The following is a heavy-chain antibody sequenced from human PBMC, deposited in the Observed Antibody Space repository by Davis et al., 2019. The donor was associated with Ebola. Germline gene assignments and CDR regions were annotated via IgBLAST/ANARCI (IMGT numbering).Heavy chain of an antibody. CDR1: GGTFSSYA. Sequence: SVKVSCKASGGTFSSYAISWVRQAPGQGLEWMGRIIPILGIANYAQKFQGRVTITADKSTSTAYMELSSLRSEDTAVYYCARYWELVDAFDIWGQGTMVTVSS. CDR3: ARYWELVDAFDI. D-gene: IGHD1-26*01. CDR2: IIPILGIA. J-gene: IGHJ3*02. V-gene: IGHV1-69*04.